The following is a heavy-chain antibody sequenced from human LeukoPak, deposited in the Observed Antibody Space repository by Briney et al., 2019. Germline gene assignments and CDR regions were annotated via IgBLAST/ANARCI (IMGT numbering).Heavy chain of an antibody. CDR2: ISNNGGYT. D-gene: IGHD3-10*01. V-gene: IGHV3-23*01. CDR3: AKVVDMVRGPIDY. CDR1: GFTFSSSA. J-gene: IGHJ4*02. Sequence: GGSLRLSCAASGFTFSSSAMSWVRQAPGKGLEWVSAISNNGGYTYYADSVQGRFTISRDNSKSTLCLQMNSLRAEDTAVYYCAKVVDMVRGPIDYWGQGTLVTVSS.